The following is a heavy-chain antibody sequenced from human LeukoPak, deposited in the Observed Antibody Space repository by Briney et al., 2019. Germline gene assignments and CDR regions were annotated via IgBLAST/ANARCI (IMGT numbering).Heavy chain of an antibody. D-gene: IGHD3-22*01. J-gene: IGHJ4*02. CDR2: INWNGGST. CDR1: GFTFDDYG. CDR3: AINYYYDSSGYYKY. Sequence: GGSLRLSCAASGFTFDDYGMSWVRQAPGKGLEWVSGINWNGGSTGYTDSVKGRFTISRDNAKNSLYLQMNSLRAEDTALYYCAINYYYDSSGYYKYWGQGTLVTVSS. V-gene: IGHV3-20*04.